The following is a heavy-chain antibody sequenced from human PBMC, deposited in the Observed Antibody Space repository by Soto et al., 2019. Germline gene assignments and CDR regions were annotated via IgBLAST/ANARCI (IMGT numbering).Heavy chain of an antibody. J-gene: IGHJ4*02. CDR2: IYYSGST. D-gene: IGHD3-10*01. CDR3: ARENNVLPGGYFDY. V-gene: IGHV4-30-4*01. CDR1: GGSISSGDYY. Sequence: SETLSLTCTVSGGSISSGDYYWSWIRQPSGKGLEWIGYIYYSGSTYYNPSLKSRVTISVDTSKNQFSLKLSSVTAADTAVYYCARENNVLPGGYFDYWGQGTLVTVSS.